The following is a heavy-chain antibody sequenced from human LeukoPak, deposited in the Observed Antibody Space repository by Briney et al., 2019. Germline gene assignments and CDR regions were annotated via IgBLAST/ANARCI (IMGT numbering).Heavy chain of an antibody. CDR2: IGNSDSTI. CDR3: ARHQVVPSKRPFDY. Sequence: GGSLRLSCAASGFTFSDYFMSWIRQAPGRGLEGVSYIGNSDSTIYYADSVEGRFTISRDSAKNSLYLQMNSLRAEDTAVYYCARHQVVPSKRPFDYWGQGTLVTVSS. V-gene: IGHV3-11*01. J-gene: IGHJ4*02. CDR1: GFTFSDYF. D-gene: IGHD2-2*01.